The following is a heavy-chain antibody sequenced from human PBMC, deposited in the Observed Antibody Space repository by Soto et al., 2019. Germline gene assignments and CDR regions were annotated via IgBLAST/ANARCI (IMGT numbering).Heavy chain of an antibody. Sequence: SVKVSCKASGFTFTSSAVQWVRQARGQRLEWIGWIVVGSGNTNYAQKFQERVTITRDMSTSTAYMELSSLRSEDTAVYYCAADPYGSGSPTYWGQGTLVTVSS. CDR1: GFTFTSSA. D-gene: IGHD3-10*01. CDR2: IVVGSGNT. V-gene: IGHV1-58*01. J-gene: IGHJ4*02. CDR3: AADPYGSGSPTY.